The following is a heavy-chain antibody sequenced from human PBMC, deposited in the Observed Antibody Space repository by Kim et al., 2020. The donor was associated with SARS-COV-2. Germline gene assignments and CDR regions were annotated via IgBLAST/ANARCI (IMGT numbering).Heavy chain of an antibody. J-gene: IGHJ4*02. V-gene: IGHV4-59*01. Sequence: SETLSLTCTVSGGSISSYYWSWIRQPPGKGLEWIGYIYYSGSTNYNPSLKSRVTISVDTSKNQFSLKLSSVTAADTAVYYCAGWAGGARWYYFDYWGQGTLVTVSS. CDR1: GGSISSYY. D-gene: IGHD6-13*01. CDR2: IYYSGST. CDR3: AGWAGGARWYYFDY.